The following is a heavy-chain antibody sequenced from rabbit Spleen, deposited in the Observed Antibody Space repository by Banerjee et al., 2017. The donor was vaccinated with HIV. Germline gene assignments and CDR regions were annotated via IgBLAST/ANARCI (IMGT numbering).Heavy chain of an antibody. V-gene: IGHV1S40*01. CDR1: GFSFISGFY. CDR2: MDTGSGGVT. D-gene: IGHD4-2*01. Sequence: QWLGGSGGGWVQLEESRTPPGTASGFSFISGFYMAWSGQAPGKGLEWIGCMDTGSGGVTYYASWVNGRFTISSHNAQNTLYLQLNSLTAADTATYFCVRDQAGDAGYGPYYFNLWGPGTLVTVS. J-gene: IGHJ4*01. CDR3: VRDQAGDAGYGPYYFNL.